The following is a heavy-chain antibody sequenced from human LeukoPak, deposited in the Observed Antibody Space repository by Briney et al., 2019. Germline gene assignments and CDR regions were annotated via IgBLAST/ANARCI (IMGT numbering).Heavy chain of an antibody. CDR2: IYYSGST. CDR3: ARGFDYYYYMDV. CDR1: GGSLSSSSYY. V-gene: IGHV4-39*01. J-gene: IGHJ6*03. Sequence: SETLSLTCTVSGGSLSSSSYYWGWLRQPPGTRLEWIGSIYYSGSTYYNPSLKSRVTISVDTSKNQFSLKLSSVPAADTAVYYCARGFDYYYYMDVWGKGTTVTISS.